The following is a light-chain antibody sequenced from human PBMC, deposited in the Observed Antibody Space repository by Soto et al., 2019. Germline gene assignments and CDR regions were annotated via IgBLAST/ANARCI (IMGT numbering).Light chain of an antibody. Sequence: SYELTQPPSVSVSPGQTASITCPGDKLGDKYSCWYQQKPGQSPVLVIYEDRKRPSGIPERFSGSKSGNTATLTISGTQAMDEADYYCQAWDSSTPVVFGGGTKLTVL. CDR1: KLGDKY. J-gene: IGLJ2*01. V-gene: IGLV3-1*01. CDR3: QAWDSSTPVV. CDR2: EDR.